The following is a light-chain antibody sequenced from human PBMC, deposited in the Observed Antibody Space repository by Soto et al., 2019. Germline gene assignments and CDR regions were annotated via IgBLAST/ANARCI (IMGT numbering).Light chain of an antibody. CDR3: MQATHFPRT. V-gene: IGKV2-24*01. CDR2: KIS. CDR1: ESLVHDDGNTY. J-gene: IGKJ1*01. Sequence: DVVMTQTPLSAPVTLGQPASISCRSSESLVHDDGNTYLTWLQQRPGQPPRLLIYKISNRFSGVPHRFSGSGAGPDFTTKISRVEPEPVGISSCMQATHFPRTFGQGTQVDLK.